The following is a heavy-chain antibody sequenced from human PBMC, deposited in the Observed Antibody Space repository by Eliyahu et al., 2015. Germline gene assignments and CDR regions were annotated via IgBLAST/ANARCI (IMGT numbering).Heavy chain of an antibody. CDR3: ARTWIKLWPIDY. D-gene: IGHD5-18*01. Sequence: EVQLVESGGALVQPGGSLRLSCVASGFXFTNYWMSWVRQAPGKGLQWVANINQDGSEKYYVGSVKGRFTISRDNAENSLYLQMNSLRAEDTAVYYCARTWIKLWPIDYWGQGTLVTVSS. CDR2: INQDGSEK. V-gene: IGHV3-7*03. CDR1: GFXFTNYW. J-gene: IGHJ4*02.